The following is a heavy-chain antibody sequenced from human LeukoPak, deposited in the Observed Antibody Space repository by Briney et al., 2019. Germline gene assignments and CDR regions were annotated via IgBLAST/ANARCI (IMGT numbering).Heavy chain of an antibody. CDR2: ISGDGVSS. V-gene: IGHV3-43*02. J-gene: IGHJ4*02. D-gene: IGHD5-24*01. CDR3: VREQFSHTSNYFDN. Sequence: GGSLRLSCAASGFMFDDYAMHWVRQVPGRGLEWVSLISGDGVSSFYADSVKGRFTISRDNNNSSLSLQMRRLTTEDTAFYYCVREQFSHTSNYFDNWGQGFLVTVSS. CDR1: GFMFDDYA.